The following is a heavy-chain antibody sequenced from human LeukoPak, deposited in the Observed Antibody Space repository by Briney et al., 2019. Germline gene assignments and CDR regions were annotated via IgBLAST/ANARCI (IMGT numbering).Heavy chain of an antibody. V-gene: IGHV1-2*02. Sequence: GASVKVSCKASGYTFTDYYMHWVRQAPRQGLEWVGWINPLTGSTGYAQKFQGRVTMTRDTSISTTYMELTRLRSDDTAVYFCARYTDLLGRHFDSWGQGTLVTVFS. CDR3: ARYTDLLGRHFDS. J-gene: IGHJ4*02. CDR1: GYTFTDYY. CDR2: INPLTGST. D-gene: IGHD1-1*01.